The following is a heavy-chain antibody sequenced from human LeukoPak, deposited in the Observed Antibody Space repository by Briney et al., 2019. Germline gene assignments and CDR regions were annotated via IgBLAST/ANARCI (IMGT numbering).Heavy chain of an antibody. CDR3: ARAYTSSCRWFDP. CDR1: GGSISSGGYY. J-gene: IGHJ5*02. Sequence: PSQTPSLACTVSGGSISSGGYYWSWIRQHPGKGLEWIGYIYYSGSTYYNPSLKSRVSISVDTSSNQFSLKLNSVTAADTAVYYCARAYTSSCRWFDPWGQGTLVTVSS. D-gene: IGHD6-13*01. CDR2: IYYSGST. V-gene: IGHV4-31*03.